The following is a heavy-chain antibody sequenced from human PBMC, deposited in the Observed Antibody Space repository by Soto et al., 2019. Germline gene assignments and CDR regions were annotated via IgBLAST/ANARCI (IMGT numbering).Heavy chain of an antibody. J-gene: IGHJ3*02. CDR3: TRGAYCSGTSCYSRNAFDI. V-gene: IGHV4-4*02. CDR1: SGSVSSNNW. CDR2: IYHTGST. Sequence: ETLSLTCAVSSGSVSSNNWWSWVRQPPGKGLEWIGEIYHTGSTNYNPSLKSRVTISVDKSKNQFSLRLNSVTAADTAVYYCTRGAYCSGTSCYSRNAFDIWGQGTMVTVSS. D-gene: IGHD2-2*01.